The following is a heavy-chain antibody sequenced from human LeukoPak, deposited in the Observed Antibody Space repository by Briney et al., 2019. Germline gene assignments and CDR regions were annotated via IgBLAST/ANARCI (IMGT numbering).Heavy chain of an antibody. CDR2: IRQDGIRQ. CDR1: GFMFSKYW. CDR3: VRDDDYERDDMWYDALDV. J-gene: IGHJ3*01. Sequence: GGSLRLSCAGSGFMFSKYWMTWVRQAPGKGPEWVANIRQDGIRQYYLDSVEGRFSMSRDNAQNSLFLQMNNLRVEDTAIYHCVRDDDYERDDMWYDALDVWGPGTRVTVSS. V-gene: IGHV3-7*01. D-gene: IGHD3-22*01.